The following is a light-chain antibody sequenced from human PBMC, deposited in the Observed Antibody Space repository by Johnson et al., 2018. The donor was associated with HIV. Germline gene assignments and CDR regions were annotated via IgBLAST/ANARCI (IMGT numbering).Light chain of an antibody. V-gene: IGLV1-51*01. J-gene: IGLJ1*01. CDR2: DNN. CDR1: SSNIGNNY. CDR3: GTWDSSLSAYYV. Sequence: QSVLTQPPSVSAAPGQKVTISCSGSSSNIGNNYVSWYQQVPGTAPKLLIYDNNKRPPGIPDRFSGSKSGTSATLGITGLQAGDEADYYCGTWDSSLSAYYVFGTGTKVTVL.